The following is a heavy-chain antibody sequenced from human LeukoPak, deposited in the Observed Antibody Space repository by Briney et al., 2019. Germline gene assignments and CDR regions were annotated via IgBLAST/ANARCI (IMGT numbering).Heavy chain of an antibody. Sequence: AGGSLRLSCAASGFTFSSYWMSWVRQAPGKGLECVSTLSGSGGRTYYADSVKGRFTISSDNSKNALYLQMNSLRAEDTAVYYCAKGFDRGALPRGADYFDYWGQGTLVAVSS. D-gene: IGHD3-10*01. V-gene: IGHV3-23*01. CDR3: AKGFDRGALPRGADYFDY. CDR2: LSGSGGRT. CDR1: GFTFSSYW. J-gene: IGHJ4*02.